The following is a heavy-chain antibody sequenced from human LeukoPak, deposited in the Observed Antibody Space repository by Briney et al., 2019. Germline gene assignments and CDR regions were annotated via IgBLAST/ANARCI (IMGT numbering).Heavy chain of an antibody. CDR2: IYYSGST. CDR3: ARRDYNYYGTDV. CDR1: GGSISSYY. J-gene: IGHJ6*02. V-gene: IGHV4-59*08. Sequence: PSETLSLTCTVSGGSISSYYWSWIRQPPGKGLEWIASIYYSGSTNYNPSLQSRVTTSVDTSKNQFSLKLSSVTAADTAVYYCARRDYNYYGTDVWGRGTTVTVSS.